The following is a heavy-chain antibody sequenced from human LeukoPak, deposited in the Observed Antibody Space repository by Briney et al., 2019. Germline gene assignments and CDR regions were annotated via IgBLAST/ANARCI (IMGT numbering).Heavy chain of an antibody. CDR3: AIPRVGAQRIWEY. J-gene: IGHJ4*02. D-gene: IGHD1-26*01. V-gene: IGHV4-39*01. Sequence: SETLSLTCTVSGGFISSSSYYWGWIRQAPGKGLEWIGSIYYRGSTYYNPSLKSRVTISVDTSKNQFSLKLSSVTAADTAVYYCAIPRVGAQRIWEYWGQGTLVTVSS. CDR2: IYYRGST. CDR1: GGFISSSSYY.